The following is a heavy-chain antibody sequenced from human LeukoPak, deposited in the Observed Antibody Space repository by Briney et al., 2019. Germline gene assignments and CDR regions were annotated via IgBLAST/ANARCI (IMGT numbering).Heavy chain of an antibody. CDR1: GFTFSSYS. CDR3: ARVRRSGGLLNGFDP. D-gene: IGHD2-15*01. CDR2: ISSSSSYI. V-gene: IGHV3-21*04. J-gene: IGHJ5*02. Sequence: PGGSLRLSCAASGFTFSSYSMNWVRQAPGKGLEWVSSISSSSSYIYYADSVKGRFTISRDNAKNSLYLQMNSLRAEDTAVYYCARVRRSGGLLNGFDPWGQGTLVTVSS.